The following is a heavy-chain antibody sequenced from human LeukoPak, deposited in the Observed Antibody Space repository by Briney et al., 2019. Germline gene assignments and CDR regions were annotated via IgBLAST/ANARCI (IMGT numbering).Heavy chain of an antibody. Sequence: SETLSLTCAVYGGSFSGYYWSWIRQPPEKGLEWIGEINHSGSTNYNPSLKSRVAISVDTSKSQFSLKLTSVTAADTAVYYCARDSSGKTRIDYWGQGTLVTVSS. D-gene: IGHD3-22*01. CDR3: ARDSSGKTRIDY. CDR2: INHSGST. CDR1: GGSFSGYY. J-gene: IGHJ4*02. V-gene: IGHV4-34*01.